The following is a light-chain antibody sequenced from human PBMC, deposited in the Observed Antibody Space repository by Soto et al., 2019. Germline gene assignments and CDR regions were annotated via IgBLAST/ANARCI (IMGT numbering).Light chain of an antibody. Sequence: QSVLTQPPSVSGAPGQRVTISCTGSSSNIGAGYDVHWYQQVTGTAPKLLIYVNNNRPSGVPDRISGSKSGPTASLVITGLQVADVADYYCRCYNSSLSASVFGGGSQLTVL. J-gene: IGLJ7*01. CDR3: RCYNSSLSASV. CDR2: VNN. V-gene: IGLV1-40*01. CDR1: SSNIGAGYD.